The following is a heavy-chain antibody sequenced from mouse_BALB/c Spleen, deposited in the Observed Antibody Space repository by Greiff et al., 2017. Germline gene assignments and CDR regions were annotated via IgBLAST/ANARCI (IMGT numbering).Heavy chain of an antibody. V-gene: IGHV5-4*02. CDR2: ISDGGSYT. CDR3: ARDPY. J-gene: IGHJ3*01. Sequence: DVKLVESGGGLVKPGGSLKLSCAASGFTFSDYYMYWVRQTPEKRLEWVATISDGGSYTYYPDSVKGRFTISRDNAKNNLYLQMSSLKSEDTAMYYCARDPYWGQGTLVTGSA. CDR1: GFTFSDYY.